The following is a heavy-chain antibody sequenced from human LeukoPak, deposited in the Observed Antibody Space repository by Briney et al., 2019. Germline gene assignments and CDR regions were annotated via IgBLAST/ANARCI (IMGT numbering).Heavy chain of an antibody. D-gene: IGHD3-3*01. CDR3: ARDQGKFSLGVVDY. CDR2: IWYDGSNK. CDR1: GFTFSSYG. J-gene: IGHJ4*02. V-gene: IGHV3-33*01. Sequence: GGSLRLSCAASGFTFSSYGMHWVRQAPGKGLEWVAVIWYDGSNKYYADSVKGRFTISRDNSKNTLYLQMNSLRAEDTAVYYCARDQGKFSLGVVDYWGQGTLVTVSA.